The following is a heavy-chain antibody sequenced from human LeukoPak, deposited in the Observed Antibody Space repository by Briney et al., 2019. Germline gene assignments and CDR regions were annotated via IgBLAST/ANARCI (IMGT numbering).Heavy chain of an antibody. CDR3: ARDFRPMVRGFFVFVARYDY. Sequence: ASVKVSCKASGYTFTGYYMHWVRQAPGQGLEWMGWINPNSGGTNYAQKFQGRVTMTRDTSISTAYMELSRLRSDDTAVYYCARDFRPMVRGFFVFVARYDYWGQGTLVTVSS. CDR2: INPNSGGT. D-gene: IGHD3-10*01. V-gene: IGHV1-2*02. J-gene: IGHJ4*02. CDR1: GYTFTGYY.